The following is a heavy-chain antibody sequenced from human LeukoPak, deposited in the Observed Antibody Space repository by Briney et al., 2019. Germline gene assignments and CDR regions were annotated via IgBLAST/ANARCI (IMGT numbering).Heavy chain of an antibody. CDR2: IKSGGDVT. CDR1: GFTFSTHN. V-gene: IGHV3-48*04. J-gene: IGHJ4*02. Sequence: GGSLRLSCAASGFTFSTHNMDWVRQAPGKGLEWISYIKSGGDVTYYADSVKGRFTISRDNAKNSLYLQMNSLTAEDTAVYYCARGAGRYGDYRDYWGQGTLVTVSS. D-gene: IGHD4-17*01. CDR3: ARGAGRYGDYRDY.